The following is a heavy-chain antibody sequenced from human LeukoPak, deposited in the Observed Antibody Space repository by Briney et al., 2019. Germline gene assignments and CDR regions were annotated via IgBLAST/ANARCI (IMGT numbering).Heavy chain of an antibody. Sequence: ASVKVSCKASGYTFTGYYMHWVRQAPGQGLEWMGWINPNSGGTNYAQKFQGRVTMTRDTSISTAYMELRRLRSDDTAVYYCARGWLRFAWRDYWGQGTLVTVSS. V-gene: IGHV1-2*02. CDR2: INPNSGGT. CDR1: GYTFTGYY. D-gene: IGHD5-12*01. J-gene: IGHJ4*02. CDR3: ARGWLRFAWRDY.